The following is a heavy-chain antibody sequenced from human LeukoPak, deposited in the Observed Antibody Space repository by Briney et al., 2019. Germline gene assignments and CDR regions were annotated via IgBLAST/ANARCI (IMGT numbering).Heavy chain of an antibody. J-gene: IGHJ6*04. CDR3: ARKYYYGSGSPPGMDV. Sequence: SETLSLTCTVSGGSISSGGYYRSWIRQHPGKGLEWIGYIYYSGSTYYNPSLKSRVTISVDTSKNQFSLKLSSVTAADTAVYYCARKYYYGSGSPPGMDVWGKGTTVTVSS. D-gene: IGHD3-10*01. V-gene: IGHV4-31*03. CDR1: GGSISSGGYY. CDR2: IYYSGST.